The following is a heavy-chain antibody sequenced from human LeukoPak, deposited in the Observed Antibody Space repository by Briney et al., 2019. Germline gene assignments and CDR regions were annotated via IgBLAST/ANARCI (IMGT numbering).Heavy chain of an antibody. Sequence: GGSLRLSCAASGFTFSSYAMHWVRQAPGKGLEWVAVISYDGSKKYYADSVRRRFTISRDNSKNTLYLQMNSLRAEDTAVYYCARESGYCSSTSCYPYYYYGMDVWGQGTTVTVSS. CDR2: ISYDGSKK. D-gene: IGHD2-2*01. CDR1: GFTFSSYA. V-gene: IGHV3-30-3*01. CDR3: ARESGYCSSTSCYPYYYYGMDV. J-gene: IGHJ6*02.